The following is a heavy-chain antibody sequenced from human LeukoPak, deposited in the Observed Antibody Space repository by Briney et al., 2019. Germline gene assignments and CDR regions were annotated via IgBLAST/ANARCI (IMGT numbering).Heavy chain of an antibody. CDR2: ISAYNGNT. D-gene: IGHD3-22*01. Sequence: ASVKVSGKASGYTFTSYGISWVRQAPGQGLEWMGWISAYNGNTNYAQKLQGRVTMTTDTSTSTAYMELRSLRSDDTAVYYCARGVPYYYDSSGYYYEDYWGQGTLVTVSS. J-gene: IGHJ4*02. V-gene: IGHV1-18*01. CDR1: GYTFTSYG. CDR3: ARGVPYYYDSSGYYYEDY.